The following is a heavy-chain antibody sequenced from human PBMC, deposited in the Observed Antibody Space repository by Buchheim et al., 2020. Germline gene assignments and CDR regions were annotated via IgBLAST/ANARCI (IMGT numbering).Heavy chain of an antibody. J-gene: IGHJ4*02. CDR2: LFSRGKT. Sequence: QLQLQESGPRLVKPSETLSLTCAVSSAFSDTSVYWAWVRQTPGKELEWIACLFSRGKTYYNPSLQSRVTMSGDMSKNEFSLKLSSVSAADTAMYYCARVVVMVAATRGYFDFWGQG. CDR3: ARVVVMVAATRGYFDF. V-gene: IGHV4-39*07. CDR1: SAFSDTSVY. D-gene: IGHD2-15*01.